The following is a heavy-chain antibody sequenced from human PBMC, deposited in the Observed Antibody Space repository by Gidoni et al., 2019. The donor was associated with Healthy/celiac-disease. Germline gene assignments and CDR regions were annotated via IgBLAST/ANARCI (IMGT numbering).Heavy chain of an antibody. D-gene: IGHD3-3*01. CDR3: AKAGFWSGYHFYFDY. Sequence: EVQLLESGGCLVQPGGSLRLYCAASGFTFSSYAMSWVRQDPGKGLEWVSGISGSGASKYYADSVKGRFTSSRDNSKNTLYLQMNSLRAEDTAVYYCAKAGFWSGYHFYFDYWGQGTLVTVSS. V-gene: IGHV3-23*01. CDR2: ISGSGASK. CDR1: GFTFSSYA. J-gene: IGHJ4*02.